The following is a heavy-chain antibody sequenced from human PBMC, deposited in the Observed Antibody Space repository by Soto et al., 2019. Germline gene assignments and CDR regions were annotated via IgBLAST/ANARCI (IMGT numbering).Heavy chain of an antibody. J-gene: IGHJ4*02. Sequence: EVQLVESGGGLVKPGGSLRLSGAASGFSLSDYSLNWIRQAPGKGLEWVASISSSSSFIHYAESMKGRFTISRDNAKNSLYLQMNSLSAEDTAVYYCAGSSDDGRDNWGQGTLVTVSS. CDR1: GFSLSDYS. D-gene: IGHD1-26*01. CDR3: AGSSDDGRDN. V-gene: IGHV3-21*01. CDR2: ISSSSSFI.